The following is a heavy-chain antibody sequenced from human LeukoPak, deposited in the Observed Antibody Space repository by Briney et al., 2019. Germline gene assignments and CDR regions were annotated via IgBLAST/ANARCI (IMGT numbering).Heavy chain of an antibody. Sequence: PSETLSLTCTVSGYSIRTDYYWGWIRQPPGKGPQWIGTINKSGNTYYNPSLRSRVTISVDTSKNQFSLKLSSVTAADTAVYYCARPVGMVRGVLNWFDPWGQGTLVTVSS. CDR3: ARPVGMVRGVLNWFDP. CDR1: GYSIRTDYY. D-gene: IGHD3-10*01. V-gene: IGHV4-38-2*02. CDR2: INKSGNT. J-gene: IGHJ5*02.